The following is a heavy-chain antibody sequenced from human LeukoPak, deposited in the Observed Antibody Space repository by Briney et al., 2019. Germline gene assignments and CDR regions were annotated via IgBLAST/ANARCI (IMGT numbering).Heavy chain of an antibody. Sequence: GGSLRLSCAASGFTFSSYAMHWVRQAPGKGLEWVAVISYDGSNKYYADSVKGRFTISRDNSKNTLYLQMNSLRAEDTAVYYCARDEAGYSYGYGVGTYWGQGTLVTVSS. CDR1: GFTFSSYA. V-gene: IGHV3-30*04. CDR3: ARDEAGYSYGYGVGTY. CDR2: ISYDGSNK. D-gene: IGHD5-18*01. J-gene: IGHJ4*02.